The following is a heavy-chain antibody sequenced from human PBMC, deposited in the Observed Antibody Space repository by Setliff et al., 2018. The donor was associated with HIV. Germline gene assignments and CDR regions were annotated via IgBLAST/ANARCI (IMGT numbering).Heavy chain of an antibody. Sequence: SVKVSCKASGGTFSSYAISWVRQAPGQGLEWMGGIIPIFGTANYAQKFQGRVTITADESTSTAYMELSSLRSEDTAVYYCARDRYSRGWSWFDPWGQGTLVTVSS. CDR1: GGTFSSYA. CDR3: ARDRYSRGWSWFDP. J-gene: IGHJ5*02. V-gene: IGHV1-69*13. D-gene: IGHD6-19*01. CDR2: IIPIFGTA.